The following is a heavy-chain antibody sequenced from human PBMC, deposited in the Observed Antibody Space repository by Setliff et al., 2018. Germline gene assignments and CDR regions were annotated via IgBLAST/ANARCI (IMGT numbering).Heavy chain of an antibody. D-gene: IGHD1-26*01. J-gene: IGHJ3*02. CDR3: ARREHAFDI. Sequence: PGESLKISCKGSGFSFVSYNIGWVRQMPGKGLEWMGIIYPGDSDTRYSPSFQGQVTISVDKSISTAYLQWSSLKASDTAVYYCARREHAFDIWGQGTMVTVSS. CDR1: GFSFVSYN. V-gene: IGHV5-51*01. CDR2: IYPGDSDT.